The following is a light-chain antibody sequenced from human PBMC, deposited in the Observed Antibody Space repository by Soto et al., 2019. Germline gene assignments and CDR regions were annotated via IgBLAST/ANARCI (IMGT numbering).Light chain of an antibody. CDR2: SAS. CDR1: QDIGIY. V-gene: IGKV1-27*01. J-gene: IGKJ5*01. Sequence: IQMTQSPSSLSASVGDRVTITCRASQDIGIYFAWYQQRPGTVPKLLIYSASTLQSGFPSRFSGSGSGTDFTLTIRSLQPEDVATYYCQKYNSVPVTFGQGTRLEIK. CDR3: QKYNSVPVT.